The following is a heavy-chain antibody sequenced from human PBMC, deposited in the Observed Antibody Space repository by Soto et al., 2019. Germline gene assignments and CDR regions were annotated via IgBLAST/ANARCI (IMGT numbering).Heavy chain of an antibody. CDR3: AIDRTVTPYYYYYGMDV. V-gene: IGHV1-2*04. Sequence: ASVKVSCKASGYTFTGYYMHWVRQAPGQGLEWMGWINPNSGGTNYAQKFQGWVTMTRDTSISTAYMELSRLRSDDTSVSYCAIDRTVTPYYYYYGMDVWGQGTTVTVSS. D-gene: IGHD4-17*01. J-gene: IGHJ6*02. CDR2: INPNSGGT. CDR1: GYTFTGYY.